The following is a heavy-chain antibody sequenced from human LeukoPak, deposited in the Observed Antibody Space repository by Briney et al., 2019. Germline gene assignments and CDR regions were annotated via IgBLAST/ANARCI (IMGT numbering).Heavy chain of an antibody. CDR1: GFTFSSYA. CDR3: ARRGYSSSWGYYYYYYMDV. CDR2: ISGSGGST. J-gene: IGHJ6*03. Sequence: GGSLRLSCAASGFTFSSYAMSWVRQAPGKGLEWVSAISGSGGSTYYADSVKGRFTISRDNSKNTLYLQMNSLRAEDTAVYYCARRGYSSSWGYYYYYYMDVWGKGTTVTVSS. D-gene: IGHD6-13*01. V-gene: IGHV3-23*01.